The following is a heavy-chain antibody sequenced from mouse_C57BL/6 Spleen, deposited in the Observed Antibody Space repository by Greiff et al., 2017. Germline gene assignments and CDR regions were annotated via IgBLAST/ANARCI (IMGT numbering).Heavy chain of an antibody. V-gene: IGHV1-54*01. D-gene: IGHD1-1*01. Sequence: QVQLQQSGAELVRPGTSVKVSCKASGYAFTNYLIEWVKQRPGQGLEWIGVINPGSGGTNYNEKFKGKATLTADKSSGTAYMQLSSLTSEDSAVYCCASNNGSSLYAYWGQGTLVTVSA. CDR2: INPGSGGT. J-gene: IGHJ3*01. CDR3: ASNNGSSLYAY. CDR1: GYAFTNYL.